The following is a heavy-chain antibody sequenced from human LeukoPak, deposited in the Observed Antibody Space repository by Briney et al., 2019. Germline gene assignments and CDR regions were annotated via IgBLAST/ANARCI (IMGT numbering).Heavy chain of an antibody. CDR1: GFTFSSYA. D-gene: IGHD4-11*01. V-gene: IGHV3-23*01. CDR2: ISGSGST. CDR3: ARDAGTQDYSYYYYYMDV. J-gene: IGHJ6*03. Sequence: GGSLRLSCAASGFTFSSYAMSWVRQAPGKGLEWVSAISGSGSTYYADSVKGRFTISRDNAKNSLYLQMNSLRAEDTAVYYCARDAGTQDYSYYYYYMDVWGKGTTVTVSS.